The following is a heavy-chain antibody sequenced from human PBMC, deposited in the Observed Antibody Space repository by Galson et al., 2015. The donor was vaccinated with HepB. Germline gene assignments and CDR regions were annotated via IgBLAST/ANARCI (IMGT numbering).Heavy chain of an antibody. V-gene: IGHV3-30*03. CDR2: ISSDERSK. D-gene: IGHD6-19*01. Sequence: SLRLSCAASGFTFSSCVMGRVRQAPGKGLEWVAIISSDERSKYYADSVKGRFTMSRDNSQNTLYLQMNSLRAEDTAVYYCARGLQWLFEDWGQGTLVTVSS. J-gene: IGHJ4*02. CDR1: GFTFSSCV. CDR3: ARGLQWLFED.